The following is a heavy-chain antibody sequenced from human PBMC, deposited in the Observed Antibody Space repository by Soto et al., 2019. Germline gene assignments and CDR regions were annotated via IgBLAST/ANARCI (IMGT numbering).Heavy chain of an antibody. CDR1: GGSISSGDYY. V-gene: IGHV4-30-4*01. CDR2: IYYSGST. D-gene: IGHD6-6*01. Sequence: SETLSLTCTVSGGSISSGDYYWSWIRQPPGKGLEWIGYIYYSGSTYYSPSLKSRVTISVDTSKNQXXXQXRSVTAADTAVYYCARYSSSSEDGFDYWGQGTLVTVSS. CDR3: ARYSSSSEDGFDY. J-gene: IGHJ4*02.